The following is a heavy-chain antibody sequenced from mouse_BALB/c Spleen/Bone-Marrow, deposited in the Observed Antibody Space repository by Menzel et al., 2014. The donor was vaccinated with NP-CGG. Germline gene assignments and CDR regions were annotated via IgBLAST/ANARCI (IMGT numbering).Heavy chain of an antibody. J-gene: IGHJ1*01. CDR2: IRNKANGYTT. V-gene: IGHV7-3*02. CDR1: GFTFTDHY. CDR3: ARDMCDGLRWYFDV. Sequence: EVQGVESGGGLVQPGGSLRLSCATSGFTFTDHYMSWVRQPPGKALEWLGFIRNKANGYTTDYSASVKGRFTISRDNSQSILYLQMNTLRAEDSATYYCARDMCDGLRWYFDVWGAGTTVTVSS. D-gene: IGHD2-3*01.